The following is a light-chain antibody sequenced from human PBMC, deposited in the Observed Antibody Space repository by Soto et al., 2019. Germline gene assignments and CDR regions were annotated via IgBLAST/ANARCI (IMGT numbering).Light chain of an antibody. CDR3: ETWDSNAHTV. CDR2: LEGSGSY. CDR1: SGHSSYI. J-gene: IGLJ3*02. V-gene: IGLV4-60*02. Sequence: QPVLTQSSSASASLGSSVKLTCTLSSGHSSYIIAWHQQQPGKAPRYLMKLEGSGSYNKGSGVPDRFSGSSSGADRYLTISNLQFEDEAEYYCETWDSNAHTVVGGGTKLTVL.